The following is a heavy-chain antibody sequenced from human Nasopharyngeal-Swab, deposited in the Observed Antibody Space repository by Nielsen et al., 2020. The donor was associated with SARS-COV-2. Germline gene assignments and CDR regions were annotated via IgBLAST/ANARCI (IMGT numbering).Heavy chain of an antibody. CDR1: GYTLTELS. D-gene: IGHD1-26*01. V-gene: IGHV1-24*01. Sequence: ASVKVSCKVSGYTLTELSMHWVRQAPGKGLEWMGGFDPEDGETIYAQKFQGRVTVTEDTSTDTAYMELSSLRSEDTAVYYCATAITIVGATRYYYYYGMDVWGQGTTVTVSS. J-gene: IGHJ6*02. CDR3: ATAITIVGATRYYYYYGMDV. CDR2: FDPEDGET.